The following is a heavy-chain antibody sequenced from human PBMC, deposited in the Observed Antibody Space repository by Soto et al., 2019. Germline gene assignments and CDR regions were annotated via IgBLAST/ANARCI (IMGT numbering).Heavy chain of an antibody. CDR3: ARARFLIAAAGTFDY. D-gene: IGHD6-13*01. CDR2: IYYSGSS. V-gene: IGHV4-59*01. CDR1: GGSISSYY. Sequence: PSETLSLTCTVSGGSISSYYWSWIRPPPGKGLEWIGYIYYSGSSNYNPSLKSRVAISVDTSKNQFSLKLGSVTAADTAVYYCARARFLIAAAGTFDYWGQGTLVTVSS. J-gene: IGHJ4*02.